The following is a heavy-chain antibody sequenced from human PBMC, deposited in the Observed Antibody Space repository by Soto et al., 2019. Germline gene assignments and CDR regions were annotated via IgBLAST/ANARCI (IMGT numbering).Heavy chain of an antibody. CDR2: IYYSGST. CDR1: GGSISSSSYY. Sequence: QLQLQESGPGLVKPSETLSLTCTVSGGSISSSSYYWGWIRQPPGKGLEWIGSIYYSGSTYYNPSLKSRVTISVDTSKIQFSLKLSSVTAADTAVYYCVRRYCSGGSCYYLDVWGKGTTVTVSS. D-gene: IGHD2-15*01. J-gene: IGHJ6*03. CDR3: VRRYCSGGSCYYLDV. V-gene: IGHV4-39*01.